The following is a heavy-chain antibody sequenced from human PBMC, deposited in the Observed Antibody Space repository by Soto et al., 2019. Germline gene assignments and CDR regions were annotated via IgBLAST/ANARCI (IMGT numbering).Heavy chain of an antibody. Sequence: QVQLVQSGAEVKRPGSSVKVSCKAFGGTVSSYTINWVRQAPGKGLEWMGGIIPLFGSTNYAENFQGRVTIIADESTDTAYMALNGLGFEDTAVYYCAREGARTSCSGDTCQELYIYFDPWGQGNLVTVSS. CDR3: AREGARTSCSGDTCQELYIYFDP. CDR2: IIPLFGST. J-gene: IGHJ5*02. D-gene: IGHD2-15*01. CDR1: GGTVSSYT. V-gene: IGHV1-69*01.